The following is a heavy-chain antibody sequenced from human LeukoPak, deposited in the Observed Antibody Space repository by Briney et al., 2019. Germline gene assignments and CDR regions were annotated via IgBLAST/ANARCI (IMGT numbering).Heavy chain of an antibody. J-gene: IGHJ4*02. CDR3: AKDISTGGGLGYSSSWYSGPTLDY. D-gene: IGHD6-13*01. Sequence: QPGGSLRLSCAASGFTFDDYTMHWVRQAPGKGLEWVSLISWDGGSTYYADSVKGRFTISRDNSKNSLYLQMNSLRTEDTALYYCAKDISTGGGLGYSSSWYSGPTLDYWGQGTLVTVSS. CDR2: ISWDGGST. V-gene: IGHV3-43*01. CDR1: GFTFDDYT.